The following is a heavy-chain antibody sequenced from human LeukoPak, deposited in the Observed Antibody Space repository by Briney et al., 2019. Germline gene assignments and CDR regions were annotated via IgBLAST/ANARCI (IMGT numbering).Heavy chain of an antibody. V-gene: IGHV4-59*08. CDR2: FYYSGST. J-gene: IGHJ4*02. Sequence: PSETLSLTCTVSGGSTRGYYWSWIRQPPGKGLEWLGYFYYSGSTKYNPSLKSRVTISGDTSKNQFSLKLRSVTAADTAIYYCARQDVDTAMVDYWGQGTLVTVSS. CDR1: GGSTRGYY. CDR3: ARQDVDTAMVDY. D-gene: IGHD5-18*01.